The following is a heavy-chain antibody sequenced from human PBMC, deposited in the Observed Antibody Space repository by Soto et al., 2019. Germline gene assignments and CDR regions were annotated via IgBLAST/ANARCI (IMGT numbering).Heavy chain of an antibody. V-gene: IGHV5-51*01. J-gene: IGHJ4*02. Sequence: PGESLKISCKGSGYSFPSYWIGWVRQMPGKGLEWMGIIYPGDSDTRYSPSFQGQVAFSADKSISTAYLQWTSLKASDTAIYHCARRLSTGWFFDYRGQGTLVTVSS. CDR3: ARRLSTGWFFDY. D-gene: IGHD6-19*01. CDR2: IYPGDSDT. CDR1: GYSFPSYW.